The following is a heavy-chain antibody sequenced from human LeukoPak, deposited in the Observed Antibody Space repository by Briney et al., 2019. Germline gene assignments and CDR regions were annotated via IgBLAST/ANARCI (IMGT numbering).Heavy chain of an antibody. CDR3: ASDRLAMIVDIDY. D-gene: IGHD3-22*01. CDR1: GGSISSGGYY. J-gene: IGHJ4*02. V-gene: IGHV4-31*03. CDR2: IYYSGST. Sequence: SQTLSLTCTVSGGSISSGGYYWSWIRQHPGKGLEWIGYIYYSGSTYYNPSLKSRVTISVDTSKNQFSLKLSSVTAADTAVYYRASDRLAMIVDIDYWGQGTLVTVSS.